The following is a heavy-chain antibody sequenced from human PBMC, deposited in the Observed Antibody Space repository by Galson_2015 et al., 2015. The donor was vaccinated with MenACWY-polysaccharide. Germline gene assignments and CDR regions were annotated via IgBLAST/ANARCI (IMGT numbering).Heavy chain of an antibody. CDR2: ITDGAYST. D-gene: IGHD2/OR15-2a*01. CDR1: GFTFSSYA. Sequence: SLRLSCAASGFTFSSYAMTWVRQAPGKGLEWVSSITDGAYSTYYADSVKRRFTISRDNSKNTLYLQMNSLRAEDTAVYYCAKNSTRSYTFDYYGMDAWGQGTTVTVSS. CDR3: AKNSTRSYTFDYYGMDA. V-gene: IGHV3-23*01. J-gene: IGHJ6*02.